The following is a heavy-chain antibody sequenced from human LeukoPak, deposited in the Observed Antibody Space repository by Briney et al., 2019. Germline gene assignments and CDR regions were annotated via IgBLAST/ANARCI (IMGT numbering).Heavy chain of an antibody. V-gene: IGHV4-59*01. J-gene: IGHJ6*02. Sequence: SETLSLTCTVSGGSINSYYWSWIRQPPGKGLEGVGYIYYSGNTDYNPSLKSRVTISVDTSKKQFSLKLSLVTDADTAVYYCARNGAAAGNYYYYGMDVWGQGTTVTVSS. D-gene: IGHD6-13*01. CDR3: ARNGAAAGNYYYYGMDV. CDR1: GGSINSYY. CDR2: IYYSGNT.